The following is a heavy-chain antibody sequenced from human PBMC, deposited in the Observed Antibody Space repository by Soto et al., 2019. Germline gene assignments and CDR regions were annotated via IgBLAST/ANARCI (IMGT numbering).Heavy chain of an antibody. CDR1: GYTFTSYA. Sequence: LVKVSWKASGYTFTSYAMHWLRQAPEQRLEWMGWINAGNGNTKYSQKFQGRVTITRDTSASTAYMELSSLRSEDTAVYYCARGRYYCTNGVCRYYYYGMDVWGQGTTVTSP. J-gene: IGHJ6*02. CDR3: ARGRYYCTNGVCRYYYYGMDV. CDR2: INAGNGNT. V-gene: IGHV1-3*01. D-gene: IGHD2-8*01.